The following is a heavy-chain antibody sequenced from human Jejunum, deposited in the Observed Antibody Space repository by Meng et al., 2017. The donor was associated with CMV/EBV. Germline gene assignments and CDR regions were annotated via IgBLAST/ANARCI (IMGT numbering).Heavy chain of an antibody. CDR2: IYSSCNT. V-gene: IGHV4-30-4*08. J-gene: IGHJ4*02. CDR1: AGSISGGDYY. Sequence: QAQLQAVRRGGGMHSHALSLLCPVPAGSISGGDYYWAWVRQPPERGLEWITYIYSSCNTYYNPSLRGRVTLSVDTSKNRLSLGLNSVTAADTAKYYCVRAARSYAAPNFDFWGQGIMVTVSS. CDR3: VRAARSYAAPNFDF. D-gene: IGHD3-16*01.